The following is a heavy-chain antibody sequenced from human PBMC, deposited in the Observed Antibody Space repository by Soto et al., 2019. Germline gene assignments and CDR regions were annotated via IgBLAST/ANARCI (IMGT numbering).Heavy chain of an antibody. CDR3: AREDHYDFCSGPGY. J-gene: IGHJ4*02. D-gene: IGHD3-3*01. Sequence: SETLSLTCTVSGGSISSGGYYWSWIRQHPGKGLEWIGYIYYSGSTYYNPSLKSRVTISVDTSKNQFSLKLSSVTAADTAVYYCAREDHYDFCSGPGYWGQGILVTLS. CDR2: IYYSGST. CDR1: GGSISSGGYY. V-gene: IGHV4-31*03.